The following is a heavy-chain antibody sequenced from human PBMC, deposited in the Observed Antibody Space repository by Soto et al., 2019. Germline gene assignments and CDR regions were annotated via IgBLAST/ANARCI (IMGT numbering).Heavy chain of an antibody. CDR3: VKGEYYYDSSGYYPFDY. D-gene: IGHD3-22*01. Sequence: GSLRLSCIASGFSVSSSYMSWVRQGPGKGLEWVSIIYSGGTTYYADSVKGRFTISRDNSKNTLYLQMSSLRADDAAVYYCVKGEYYYDSSGYYPFDYWGQGTLVTVSS. J-gene: IGHJ4*02. CDR2: IYSGGTT. V-gene: IGHV3-66*01. CDR1: GFSVSSSY.